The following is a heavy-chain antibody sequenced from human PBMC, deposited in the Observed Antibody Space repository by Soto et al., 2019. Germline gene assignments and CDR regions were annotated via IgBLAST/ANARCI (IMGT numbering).Heavy chain of an antibody. Sequence: SQTLSLTCAISGDSVSSNSAAWNWIRQSPSRGLEWLGRTYYRSKWYNDYAVSVKSRITINPDTSKNQFSLQLNPVTPEDTAVYYCARGDFWSGYYPNYYYGMDVWGQGTTVTVS. CDR3: ARGDFWSGYYPNYYYGMDV. CDR2: TYYRSKWYN. D-gene: IGHD3-3*01. J-gene: IGHJ6*02. V-gene: IGHV6-1*01. CDR1: GDSVSSNSAA.